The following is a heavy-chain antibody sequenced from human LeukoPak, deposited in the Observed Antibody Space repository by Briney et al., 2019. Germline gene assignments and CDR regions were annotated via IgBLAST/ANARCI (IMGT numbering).Heavy chain of an antibody. J-gene: IGHJ4*02. CDR2: ISYDGSNK. V-gene: IGHV3-30*03. D-gene: IGHD3-10*01. CDR1: GFTFSNYG. CDR3: ATIKVRANNYDTDGFEY. Sequence: GGSLRLSCAASGFTFSNYGMHWVRQAPGKGLEWVAVISYDGSNKYYADSVKGRFTFSRDNSKNTLYPQMNSLRAEDTAVYYCATIKVRANNYDTDGFEYWGQGTLVTVSS.